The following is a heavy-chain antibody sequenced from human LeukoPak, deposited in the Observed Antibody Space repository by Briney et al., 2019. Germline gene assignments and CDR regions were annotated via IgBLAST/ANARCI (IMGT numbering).Heavy chain of an antibody. CDR2: IYYSGST. D-gene: IGHD6-13*01. V-gene: IGHV4-39*01. CDR1: GGSISSSSYY. J-gene: IGHJ4*02. Sequence: SETLSLTCTVSGGSISSSSYYWGWIRQPPGKGLEWIGSIYYSGSTYYNPSLKSRVTISVDTSKNQFSLKVSSVTAADTAVYYCASPFIAAAGTFFFDYWGQGTLVTVSS. CDR3: ASPFIAAAGTFFFDY.